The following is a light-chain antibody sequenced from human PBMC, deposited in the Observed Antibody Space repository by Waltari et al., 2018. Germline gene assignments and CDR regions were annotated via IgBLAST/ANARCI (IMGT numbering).Light chain of an antibody. CDR3: QQYNGR. CDR1: QSISNL. Sequence: STLSASVGDRVTITCRASQSISNLLAWYQQKPGKAPKYLISKASNLESGVPSRFSGSGSGTEFTLTISSLQPDDFASYYCQQYNGRFGQGTKVEMK. V-gene: IGKV1-5*03. CDR2: KAS. J-gene: IGKJ1*01.